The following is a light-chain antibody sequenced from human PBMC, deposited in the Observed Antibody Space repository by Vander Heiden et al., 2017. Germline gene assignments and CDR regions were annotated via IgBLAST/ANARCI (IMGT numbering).Light chain of an antibody. Sequence: DIQLTQSPSFLSASVGDTITITCRASQGISSYLAWYHQKPGKAPKLLIYGASTLQSGVPSKFSGSGSGTEFTLTISSLQPEDFATYYCQQLYSYPYTFGQGTKLEIK. CDR1: QGISSY. V-gene: IGKV1-9*01. J-gene: IGKJ2*01. CDR3: QQLYSYPYT. CDR2: GAS.